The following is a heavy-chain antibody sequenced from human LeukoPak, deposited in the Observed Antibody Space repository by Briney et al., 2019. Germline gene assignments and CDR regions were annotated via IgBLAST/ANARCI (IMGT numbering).Heavy chain of an antibody. Sequence: SETLSLTCTVSGGSISTYYWSWIRQPPGKGLEWIGYIYYNGATDYNPSLKSRVTISVDTSKNEFSLKLSSVTAADTALYYCARRTVTNGWFRIDYWGQGSLVTVSS. V-gene: IGHV4-59*08. J-gene: IGHJ4*02. CDR2: IYYNGAT. D-gene: IGHD6-19*01. CDR3: ARRTVTNGWFRIDY. CDR1: GGSISTYY.